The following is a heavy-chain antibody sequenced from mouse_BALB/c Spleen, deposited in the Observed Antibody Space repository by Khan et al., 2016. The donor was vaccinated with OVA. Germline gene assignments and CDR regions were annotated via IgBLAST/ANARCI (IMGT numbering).Heavy chain of an antibody. V-gene: IGHV1S81*02. D-gene: IGHD2-2*01. J-gene: IGHJ3*01. CDR1: GYTFTSYY. CDR2: INPNNGGT. Sequence: QVQLKQSGAELVTPGASVRLSCKASGYTFTSYYLYWVKQRPGQGLEWIGDINPNNGGTNFNEKFKNKATLTVDKSSSTAYIQLNSLTSVDSAVYYCSRSCYGSFAYWGQGTLVTVSA. CDR3: SRSCYGSFAY.